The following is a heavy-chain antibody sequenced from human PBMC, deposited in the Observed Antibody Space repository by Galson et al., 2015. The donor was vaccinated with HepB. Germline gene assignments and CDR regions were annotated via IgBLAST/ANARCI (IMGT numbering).Heavy chain of an antibody. V-gene: IGHV4-39*01. CDR1: GGSISSGSYY. CDR3: ATRGGLDFWSGYPEAFDI. CDR2: FYYSGST. D-gene: IGHD3-3*01. J-gene: IGHJ3*02. Sequence: LSLTCTVSGGSISSGSYYWGWIRQPPGKGLEWIGSFYYSGSTYYNPSLKSRVTISVDTSKNQFSLKLNSVTAADTAVYYCATRGGLDFWSGYPEAFDIWGQGTMLTVSS.